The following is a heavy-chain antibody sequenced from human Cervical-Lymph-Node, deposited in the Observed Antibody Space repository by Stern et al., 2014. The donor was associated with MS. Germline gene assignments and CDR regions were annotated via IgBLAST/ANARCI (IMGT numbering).Heavy chain of an antibody. CDR3: ARVGATFSTSWRQSGLDY. Sequence: QVQLVESGPGLVKSSGTLSLTCAVSGGSISSSHWWSWVRQSPGKGLEWIGEINHMGRTNYNPSLESRVTIAEDPAKNQFSLRVDSVTAADTAVYYCARVGATFSTSWRQSGLDYWGRGRLVTVSS. CDR1: GGSISSSHW. V-gene: IGHV4-4*02. J-gene: IGHJ4*02. CDR2: INHMGRT. D-gene: IGHD2-2*01.